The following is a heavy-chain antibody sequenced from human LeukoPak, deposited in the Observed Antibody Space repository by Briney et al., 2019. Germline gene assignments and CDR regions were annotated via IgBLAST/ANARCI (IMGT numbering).Heavy chain of an antibody. J-gene: IGHJ4*02. CDR2: IYYSGST. V-gene: IGHV4-39*01. Sequence: PSETLSLTCTVSGGSISSSSYCWGWLRQPPGTGLEWIGSIYYSGSTYYNPSLKSRVTISVDTSKNQFSLKLSSVTAADTAVYYCASPYYYDSSGYLNWGQGTLVTVSS. CDR3: ASPYYYDSSGYLN. D-gene: IGHD3-22*01. CDR1: GGSISSSSYC.